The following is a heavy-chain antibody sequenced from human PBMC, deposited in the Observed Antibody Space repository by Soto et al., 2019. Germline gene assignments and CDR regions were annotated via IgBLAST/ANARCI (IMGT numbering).Heavy chain of an antibody. J-gene: IGHJ5*02. CDR2: ISQTET. CDR1: VSSLSYSSYF. V-gene: IGHV4-39*01. CDR3: SRRAPEGFDP. Sequence: PSETLSLTCRVSVSSLSYSSYFWGWFRQPPGNGLEWIGSISQTETFFNPSLKSLLTISLDTSKNQFSLNLRSVSAADTALYFCSRRAPEGFDPWGQGILVTVSS.